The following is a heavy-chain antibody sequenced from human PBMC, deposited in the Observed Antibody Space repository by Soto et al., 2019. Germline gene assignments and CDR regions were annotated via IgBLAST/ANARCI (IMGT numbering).Heavy chain of an antibody. V-gene: IGHV3-74*01. CDR2: INSDGSST. D-gene: IGHD6-13*01. CDR3: ARERLAAAGTNWFDP. J-gene: IGHJ5*02. Sequence: GGSLRLSCAASGFTFSSYWMHWVRQAPGKGLVWVSRINSDGSSTSYADSVKGRFTISRDNAKNTLYLQMNSLRAEDTAVYYCARERLAAAGTNWFDPWGQGTLVTVSS. CDR1: GFTFSSYW.